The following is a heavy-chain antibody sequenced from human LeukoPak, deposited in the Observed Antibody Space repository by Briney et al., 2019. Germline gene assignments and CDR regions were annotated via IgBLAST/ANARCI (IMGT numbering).Heavy chain of an antibody. J-gene: IGHJ5*02. Sequence: ASVKVSCKASGYTFTVYHIHWVRQGPGQGLEWMGWINPNNGGTNYAQNFLGRVTMTRDTSISTGYMELSSLTSDDTAVYYCARDVPNSGYDSRPWGQGTLVTVSS. CDR3: ARDVPNSGYDSRP. D-gene: IGHD5-12*01. CDR2: INPNNGGT. CDR1: GYTFTVYH. V-gene: IGHV1-2*02.